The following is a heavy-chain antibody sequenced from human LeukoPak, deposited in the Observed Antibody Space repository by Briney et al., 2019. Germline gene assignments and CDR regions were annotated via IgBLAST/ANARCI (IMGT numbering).Heavy chain of an antibody. V-gene: IGHV1-46*01. Sequence: ASVKVSCKASGYTYTSYYMHWVRQAPAQGLEWMGIINPSGGSTSYAQKFQGRVTMTRDTSTSTAYMELRSLRSDDTAVYYCARDTAMANFDYWGQGTLVTVSS. J-gene: IGHJ4*02. D-gene: IGHD5-18*01. CDR2: INPSGGST. CDR3: ARDTAMANFDY. CDR1: GYTYTSYY.